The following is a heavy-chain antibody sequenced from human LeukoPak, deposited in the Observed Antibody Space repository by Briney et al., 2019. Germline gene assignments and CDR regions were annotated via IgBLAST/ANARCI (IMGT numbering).Heavy chain of an antibody. J-gene: IGHJ4*02. CDR3: AKEKGLVVAAIDY. D-gene: IGHD3-22*01. V-gene: IGHV3-23*01. CDR1: GFTFSNYA. CDR2: IRGSGDTT. Sequence: GGSLRLSCAASGFTFSNYAMSWVRQAPGKGLEWVSNIRGSGDTTFYAESVKGRFIISRDNSKDTLFLQMNSLRAEDTAVYFCAKEKGLVVAAIDYWGQGTLVTVSS.